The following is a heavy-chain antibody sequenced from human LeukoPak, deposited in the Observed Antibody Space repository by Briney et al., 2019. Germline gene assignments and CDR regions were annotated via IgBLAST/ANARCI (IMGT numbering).Heavy chain of an antibody. CDR1: GGSVTSTTYY. CDR2: VHYNGAT. D-gene: IGHD2-15*01. V-gene: IGHV4-39*01. CDR3: ARRRVAATAGWFDP. Sequence: SETLSLTCTVSGGSVTSTTYYWGWVRQPPGKGLEWVGVVHYNGATYYDPSLKSRVTMSIDTSENQLSLKVTSVTAADTAVYYCARRRVAATAGWFDPWGQGTLVTVSS. J-gene: IGHJ5*02.